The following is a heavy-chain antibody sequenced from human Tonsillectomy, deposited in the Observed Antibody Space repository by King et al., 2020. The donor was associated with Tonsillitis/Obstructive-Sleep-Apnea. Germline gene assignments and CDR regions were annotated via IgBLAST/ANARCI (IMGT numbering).Heavy chain of an antibody. CDR3: ARASEAFDI. CDR1: GGSFSGYY. CDR2: IDHSGST. Sequence: HVQLQQWGAGLLKPSGTLSLTCAVYGGSFSGYYWSWIRQRPGKGLEWIGEIDHSGSTNSNPSLKSRITISVDTSNNLFSLKLSSVTAADTAVYYCARASEAFDIWGQGTMVTVSS. D-gene: IGHD6-6*01. V-gene: IGHV4-34*01. J-gene: IGHJ3*02.